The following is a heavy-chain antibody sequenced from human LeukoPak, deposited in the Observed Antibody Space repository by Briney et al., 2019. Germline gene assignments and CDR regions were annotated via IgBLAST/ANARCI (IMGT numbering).Heavy chain of an antibody. Sequence: SQTLSLTCTVSGGSISSGGYYWSWIRQHPGKGLEWIGYIYYSGSTYYNPSLKSRVTISVDTPKNQFSLKLSSVTAADTAVYYCARGGIVVVPAAINWFDPWAREPWSPSPQ. J-gene: IGHJ5*02. CDR2: IYYSGST. V-gene: IGHV4-31*03. CDR3: ARGGIVVVPAAINWFDP. D-gene: IGHD2-2*02. CDR1: GGSISSGGYY.